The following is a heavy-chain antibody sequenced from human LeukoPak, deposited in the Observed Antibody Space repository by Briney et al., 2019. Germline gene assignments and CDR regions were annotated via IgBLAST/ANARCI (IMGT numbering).Heavy chain of an antibody. V-gene: IGHV3-48*03. CDR1: GFTFGGYE. D-gene: IGHD3-22*01. J-gene: IGHJ4*02. Sequence: GGSLRLSCAASGFTFGGYEMNWVRQAPGKGLEWVSYVSSSGSTINYADSVKGRFTISRDNAKNSLYLQMSSLRAEDTAVYYCASFYDSPGRDYGGQGTLVTVSS. CDR2: VSSSGSTI. CDR3: ASFYDSPGRDY.